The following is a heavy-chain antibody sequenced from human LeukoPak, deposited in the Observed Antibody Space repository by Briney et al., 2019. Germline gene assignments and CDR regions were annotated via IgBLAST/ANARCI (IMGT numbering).Heavy chain of an antibody. D-gene: IGHD3-22*01. J-gene: IGHJ4*02. CDR1: GFTFSSYS. Sequence: GGSLRLSCAAPGFTFSSYSMNWVRQAPGKGLEWVSVIYSGGSTNYAGTVKGRFTISRDNSKNTMYLQMNSLGAEDTAVYYCARQLSGYYYDYWGQGTLVTVSS. V-gene: IGHV3-66*04. CDR2: IYSGGST. CDR3: ARQLSGYYYDY.